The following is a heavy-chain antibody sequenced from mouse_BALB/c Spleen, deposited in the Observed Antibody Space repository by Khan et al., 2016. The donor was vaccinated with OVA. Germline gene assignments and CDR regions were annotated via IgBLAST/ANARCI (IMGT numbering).Heavy chain of an antibody. Sequence: EVQLQESGPGLVKPSQSLSLTCTVTGYSITSDYAWNWIRQFPGNKLEWMGFISYSGNTNYNPSLKSRASITRDPSKNQFFLHLNSVTTEDTATYYCERVYGGDFDYWGQGTTLTVSS. J-gene: IGHJ2*01. CDR2: ISYSGNT. CDR3: ERVYGGDFDY. V-gene: IGHV3-2*02. CDR1: GYSITSDYA. D-gene: IGHD1-1*01.